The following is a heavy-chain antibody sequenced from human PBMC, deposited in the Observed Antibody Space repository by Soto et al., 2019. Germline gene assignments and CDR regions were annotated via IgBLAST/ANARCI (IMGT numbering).Heavy chain of an antibody. Sequence: SETLSLTCTVSRGSISSSSYYWGWIRQPPGKGLEWIGSCYYSGSTSYNPSLKSRVTISVDTPNNQFSLKMSSVTAADTAVYYCARHTRPGTGTTNLNFDYWGQGTLVTVSS. CDR3: ARHTRPGTGTTNLNFDY. D-gene: IGHD1-1*01. J-gene: IGHJ4*02. V-gene: IGHV4-39*01. CDR1: RGSISSSSYY. CDR2: CYYSGST.